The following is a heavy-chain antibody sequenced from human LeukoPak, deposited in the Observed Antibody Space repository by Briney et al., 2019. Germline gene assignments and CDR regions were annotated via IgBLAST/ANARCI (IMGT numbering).Heavy chain of an antibody. CDR3: ASGTTEDYYMDV. V-gene: IGHV3-48*01. Sequence: GGSLRLSCAASGFTFSSYSMNWVRQAPGKGLEWVSYISSSSSTIYYADSVKGRFTISRDNAKNSLYLQMNSLRAEDTAVYYCASGTTEDYYMDVWGKGTTVTVSS. CDR1: GFTFSSYS. J-gene: IGHJ6*03. CDR2: ISSSSSTI. D-gene: IGHD1-1*01.